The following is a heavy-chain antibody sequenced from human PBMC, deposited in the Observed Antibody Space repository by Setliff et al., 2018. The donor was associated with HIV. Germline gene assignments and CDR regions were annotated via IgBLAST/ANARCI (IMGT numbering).Heavy chain of an antibody. Sequence: GASVKVSCKASGYTFTNHAIHWVRQAPGQRLEWMGWINPGNGNTKYSQKFQGRVTITRDTSATTAYMELSSLRSEDTAIFYCAREPIGGDDAFDIWGQGTMVT. J-gene: IGHJ3*02. CDR3: AREPIGGDDAFDI. D-gene: IGHD2-21*02. V-gene: IGHV1-3*01. CDR2: INPGNGNT. CDR1: GYTFTNHA.